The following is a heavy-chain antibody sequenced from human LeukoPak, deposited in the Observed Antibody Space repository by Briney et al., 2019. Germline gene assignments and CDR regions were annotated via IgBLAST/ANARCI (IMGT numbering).Heavy chain of an antibody. J-gene: IGHJ4*02. CDR3: ARYYIAVAGREDFDY. CDR1: GYTFTSYG. D-gene: IGHD6-19*01. Sequence: ASVKVSCKASGYTFTSYGISWVRQAPGQGLEWMGWISAYNGNTNYAQKLQGRVTMTTDTSTSTAYMELRSQRSDDTAVYYCARYYIAVAGREDFDYWGQGTLVAVSS. CDR2: ISAYNGNT. V-gene: IGHV1-18*01.